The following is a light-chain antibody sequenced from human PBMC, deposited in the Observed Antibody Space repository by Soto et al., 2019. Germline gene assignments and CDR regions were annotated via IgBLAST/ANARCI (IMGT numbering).Light chain of an antibody. CDR3: QTWSTDIRV. J-gene: IGLJ3*02. CDR1: SGHNSYA. Sequence: QPVLTQPPSASASLGASVKLTCTLSSGHNSYAIAWHQQQPEKGPRYLMKLNSGGSHSKGDGSPDRFSGASSGAERYLTISSLQSEDEADYYCQTWSTDIRVFGGGTKLTVL. CDR2: LNSGGSH. V-gene: IGLV4-69*01.